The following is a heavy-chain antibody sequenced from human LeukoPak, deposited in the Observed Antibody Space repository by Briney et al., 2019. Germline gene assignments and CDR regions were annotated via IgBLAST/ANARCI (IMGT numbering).Heavy chain of an antibody. CDR2: IYSGGST. CDR1: GFTVSSNY. D-gene: IGHD2-15*01. J-gene: IGHJ4*02. V-gene: IGHV3-66*01. Sequence: GGSLRLSCAASGFTVSSNYMSWVRQAPGKGLEWVSVIYSGGSTYYADSVKGRFTISRDNSKNTLYLQMNSLRAEDTAVYYCARASYCSGGSCRTLVGYYFDYWGQGTLVTVSP. CDR3: ARASYCSGGSCRTLVGYYFDY.